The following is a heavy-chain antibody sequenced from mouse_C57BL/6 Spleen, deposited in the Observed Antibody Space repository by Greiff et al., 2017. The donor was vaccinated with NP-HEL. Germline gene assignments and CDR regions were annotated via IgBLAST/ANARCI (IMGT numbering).Heavy chain of an antibody. CDR1: GYSITSGYY. CDR2: ISYDGSN. D-gene: IGHD2-5*01. Sequence: EVKLMESGPGLVKPSQSLSLTCSVTGYSITSGYYWNWIRQFPGNKLEWMGYISYDGSNNYNPSLNNRISLTRDTSKNQFFLKLNSVTTEDTATYYCARIYSNWYFDVWGTGTTVTVSS. J-gene: IGHJ1*03. V-gene: IGHV3-6*01. CDR3: ARIYSNWYFDV.